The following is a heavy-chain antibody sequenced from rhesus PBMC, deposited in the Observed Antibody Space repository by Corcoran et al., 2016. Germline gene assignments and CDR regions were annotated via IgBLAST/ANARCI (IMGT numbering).Heavy chain of an antibody. D-gene: IGHD6S26*01. V-gene: IGHV3S5*01. CDR3: VPRGLKRGWSVDS. CDR2: ISSGGEST. CDR1: GFTFSTSG. J-gene: IGHJ4*01. Sequence: EVQLLATGGGLVQPGGSLHLSCAASGFTFSTSGLSWFRQDQGRGLERVSGISSGGESTYYADSVKGLFTISRDNSKNILSLQMNSLTTEDTAVYYCVPRGLKRGWSVDSWGQGVLVAVSS.